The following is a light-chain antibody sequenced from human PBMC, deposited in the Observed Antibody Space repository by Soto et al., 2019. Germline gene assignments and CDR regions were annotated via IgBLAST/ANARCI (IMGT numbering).Light chain of an antibody. Sequence: QSALTQPASVSGSPGQSSSISCTGTSGDVGGYNYVSWYQQHPGKAPKLMIYDVSNRPSGVSNRFSGSKPGNTASLTISGLQAEDEADYYCSSYTSSSTYAFGTGTKVTVL. J-gene: IGLJ1*01. CDR1: SGDVGGYNY. V-gene: IGLV2-14*01. CDR3: SSYTSSSTYA. CDR2: DVS.